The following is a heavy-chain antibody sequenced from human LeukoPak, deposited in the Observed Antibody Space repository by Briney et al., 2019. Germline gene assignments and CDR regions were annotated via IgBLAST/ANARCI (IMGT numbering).Heavy chain of an antibody. V-gene: IGHV4-34*01. D-gene: IGHD3-9*01. CDR3: ARSPPYDILTGYYPPRGCYFNS. CDR2: INHSGST. CDR1: GGSFSGYY. J-gene: IGHJ4*02. Sequence: SETLSLTCAVYGGSFSGYYWSWIRQPPGKGLEWIGEINHSGSTNYNPSLKSRVTISVDTSKNQFSLKLSSVTAADTAVYYCARSPPYDILTGYYPPRGCYFNSWGQETLVPVSS.